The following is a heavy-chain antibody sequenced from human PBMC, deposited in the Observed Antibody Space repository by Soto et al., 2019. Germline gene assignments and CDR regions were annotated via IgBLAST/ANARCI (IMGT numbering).Heavy chain of an antibody. CDR3: ARLDFGVVIRADY. CDR1: GFTFSSYS. CDR2: ISSSSSYI. V-gene: IGHV3-21*01. J-gene: IGHJ4*02. Sequence: NPGGSLRLSCAASGFTFSSYSMNWVRQAPGKGLEWVSSISSSSSYIYYADSVKGRFTISRDNTKNSLYLQMNSLRAEDTAVYYCARLDFGVVIRADYWGQGTLVTVSS. D-gene: IGHD3-3*01.